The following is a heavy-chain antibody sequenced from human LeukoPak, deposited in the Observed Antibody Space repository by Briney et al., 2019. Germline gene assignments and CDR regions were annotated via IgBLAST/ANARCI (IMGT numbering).Heavy chain of an antibody. J-gene: IGHJ5*02. V-gene: IGHV4-4*09. D-gene: IGHD3-3*01. CDR2: IYTSGST. CDR3: ARGVGSGYYPRCGWFDP. Sequence: SETLSLTCTVSGGSISSSYWSWLRQPPGKGLEWIGYIYTSGSTNYNPSLKSRLTISVDTSKNQFSLKLSSVTAADTAVYYCARGVGSGYYPRCGWFDPWGQGTLVTVSS. CDR1: GGSISSSY.